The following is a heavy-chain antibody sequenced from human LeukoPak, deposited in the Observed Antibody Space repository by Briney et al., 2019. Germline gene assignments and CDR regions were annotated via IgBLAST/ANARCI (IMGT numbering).Heavy chain of an antibody. Sequence: GASVKVSCKASGYTFTGYYMHWVRQATARGLDWMGWINPNSGGTNYAQKFQGRVTMTRDTSISTAYMELSRLRSDDTGVYYCASAVVAAYWFDPWGQGTLVTVSS. CDR2: INPNSGGT. CDR3: ASAVVAAYWFDP. J-gene: IGHJ5*02. CDR1: GYTFTGYY. D-gene: IGHD2-15*01. V-gene: IGHV1-2*02.